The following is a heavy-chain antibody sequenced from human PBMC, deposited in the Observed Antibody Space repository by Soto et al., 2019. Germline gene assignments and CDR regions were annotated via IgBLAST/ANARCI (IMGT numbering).Heavy chain of an antibody. CDR2: ISSSSSYI. J-gene: IGHJ1*01. D-gene: IGHD2-2*01. CDR3: ARDISPLVVPAARN. V-gene: IGHV3-21*01. Sequence: GGSLRLSCAASGFTFSCYSMNWVRQAPGKGLEWVSSISSSSSYIYYADSVKGRFTISRDNAKNSLYLQMNSLRAEDTAVYYCARDISPLVVPAARNWGQGTLVTVSS. CDR1: GFTFSCYS.